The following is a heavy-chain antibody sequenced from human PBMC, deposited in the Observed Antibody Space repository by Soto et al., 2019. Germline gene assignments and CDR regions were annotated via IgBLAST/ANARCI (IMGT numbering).Heavy chain of an antibody. D-gene: IGHD2-2*01. Sequence: VASVKVSCKASGYTFTSYGISWVRQAPGQGLEWMGWISAYNGNTNYAQKLQGRVTMTTDTSTSTAYMELRSLRSDDTAVYYCARGTGLYCSSTSCSYYYYYMDVWGKGTTVTVSS. CDR2: ISAYNGNT. CDR3: ARGTGLYCSSTSCSYYYYYMDV. J-gene: IGHJ6*03. V-gene: IGHV1-18*01. CDR1: GYTFTSYG.